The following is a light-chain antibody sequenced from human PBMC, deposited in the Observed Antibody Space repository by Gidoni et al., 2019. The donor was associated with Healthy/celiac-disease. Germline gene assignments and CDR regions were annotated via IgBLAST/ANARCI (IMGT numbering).Light chain of an antibody. CDR2: LGA. J-gene: IGKJ3*01. CDR1: QSLLHSNGYNY. Sequence: IVMTQSPLSLPVTPGEPASISCRYSQSLLHSNGYNYLDWYLQKPGQSPQLLIYLGANRASGVPDRFSGSGSGTDFTLKISRVEAEDVGVYYCMQALQTPRTFGPGTKVDIK. V-gene: IGKV2-28*01. CDR3: MQALQTPRT.